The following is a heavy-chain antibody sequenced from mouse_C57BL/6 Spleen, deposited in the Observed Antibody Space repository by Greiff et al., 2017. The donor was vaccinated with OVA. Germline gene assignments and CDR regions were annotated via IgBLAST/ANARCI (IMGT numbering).Heavy chain of an antibody. CDR2: IDPETGGT. D-gene: IGHD4-1*01. CDR3: TRDNWDWFAY. CDR1: GYTFTDYE. Sequence: QVTLKVCGAELVRPGASVTLSCKASGYTFTDYEMHWVKQTPVHGLEWIGAIDPETGGTAYNQKFKGKAILTADKSSSTAYMELRSLTSEDSAVYYCTRDNWDWFAYWGQGTLVTVSA. J-gene: IGHJ3*01. V-gene: IGHV1-15*01.